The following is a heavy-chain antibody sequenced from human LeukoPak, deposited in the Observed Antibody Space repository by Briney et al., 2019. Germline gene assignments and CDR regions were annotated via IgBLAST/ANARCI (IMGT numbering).Heavy chain of an antibody. D-gene: IGHD1-26*01. Sequence: SDTLSLTCTVAGGSISSSSYYWGWIRQPPGKGLEWIGSIYYSGSTYYNPSLKSRVTISVDTSKNHFSLNLNSVTAADTAVYYWARSREGSIDYWGQGILVTVSS. CDR2: IYYSGST. J-gene: IGHJ4*02. CDR1: GGSISSSSYY. CDR3: ARSREGSIDY. V-gene: IGHV4-39*02.